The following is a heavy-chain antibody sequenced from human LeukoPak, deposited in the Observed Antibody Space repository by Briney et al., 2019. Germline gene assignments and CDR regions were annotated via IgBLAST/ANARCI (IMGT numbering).Heavy chain of an antibody. CDR3: AKGHSGWYGGYFDY. CDR1: GFTFSSYG. Sequence: GGSLRLSCAASGFTFSSYGMSWVRQAPGKGLEWVSAISGSGGSTYYADSVKGRFTISRDNSKNTLYLQMNSLRAEDTAVYYCAKGHSGWYGGYFDYWGQGTLVTVSS. V-gene: IGHV3-23*01. J-gene: IGHJ4*02. D-gene: IGHD6-19*01. CDR2: ISGSGGST.